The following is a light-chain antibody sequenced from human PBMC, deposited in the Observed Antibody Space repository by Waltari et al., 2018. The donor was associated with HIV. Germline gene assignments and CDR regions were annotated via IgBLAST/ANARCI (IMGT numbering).Light chain of an antibody. V-gene: IGLV2-8*01. CDR1: RTDVSRSDY. CDR3: TSYAGINPVA. J-gene: IGLJ2*01. Sequence: QSALTPPPSPSGSPGQSVTISCPGTRTDVSRSDYVSWYQQHPGNAPKLLIYEVNKRPSGVPDRFSGSKSGNTASLTVAGLQAEDEAEYSCTSYAGINPVAFGGGTKLTVL. CDR2: EVN.